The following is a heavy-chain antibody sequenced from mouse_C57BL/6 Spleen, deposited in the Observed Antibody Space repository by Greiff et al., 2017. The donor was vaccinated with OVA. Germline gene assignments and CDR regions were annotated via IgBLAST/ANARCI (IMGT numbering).Heavy chain of an antibody. CDR2: ISSGGSYT. CDR3: ARHKGSTYAMDY. CDR1: GFTFSSYG. D-gene: IGHD6-1*01. V-gene: IGHV5-6*01. Sequence: EVQLVESGGDLVKPGGSLKLSCAASGFTFSSYGMSWVRQTPDKRLAWVATISSGGSYTYYPDSVKGRFTISRDNAKNTLYLQMSSLKSEDTAMYYCARHKGSTYAMDYWGQGTSVTVSS. J-gene: IGHJ4*01.